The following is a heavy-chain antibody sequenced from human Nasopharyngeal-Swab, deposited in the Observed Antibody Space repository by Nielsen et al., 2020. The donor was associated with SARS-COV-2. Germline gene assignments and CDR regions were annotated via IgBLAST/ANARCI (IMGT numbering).Heavy chain of an antibody. D-gene: IGHD2-2*01. CDR3: ARGLSGIVPAPILGLGPYYYYYYMDV. Sequence: RQPPGKGPEWIAEINHSGGTNYNPSLKSRVTLSADTSMNQVSLEVSSVTAADTAVYYCARGLSGIVPAPILGLGPYYYYYYMDVWGKGTTVTVSS. V-gene: IGHV4-34*01. CDR2: INHSGGT. J-gene: IGHJ6*03.